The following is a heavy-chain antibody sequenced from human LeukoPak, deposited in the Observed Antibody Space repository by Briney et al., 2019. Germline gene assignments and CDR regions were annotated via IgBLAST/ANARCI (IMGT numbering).Heavy chain of an antibody. D-gene: IGHD2-21*02. CDR3: ATFDGLTAISY. V-gene: IGHV3-21*01. J-gene: IGHJ4*02. Sequence: GGSLRLSCAASGIIFSNYYMTWVRQSPGKGLEWVSSIDSRSKYIHYIDSVKGRFTISRDNAKNSLYLQVINLRAEDTAVYYCATFDGLTAISYWGQGSLVTVSS. CDR2: IDSRSKYI. CDR1: GIIFSNYY.